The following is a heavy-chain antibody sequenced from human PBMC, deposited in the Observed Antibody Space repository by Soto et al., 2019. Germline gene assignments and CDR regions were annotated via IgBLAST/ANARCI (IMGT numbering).Heavy chain of an antibody. CDR3: ARGSDFWSGYLDY. CDR2: IGTAGDT. V-gene: IGHV3-13*01. J-gene: IGHJ4*02. D-gene: IGHD3-3*01. CDR1: GFTFRSYD. Sequence: EVQLVESGGGLVQPGGSLRLSCAASGFTFRSYDMHWVRQVTGKGLEWVSAIGTAGDTYYPGSVKGRFTISRENAENSLYLQMNSLRAEDTAVYYCARGSDFWSGYLDYWGQGTLVTVSS.